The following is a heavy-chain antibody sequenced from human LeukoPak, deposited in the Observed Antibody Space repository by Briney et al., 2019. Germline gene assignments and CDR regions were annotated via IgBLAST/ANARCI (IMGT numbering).Heavy chain of an antibody. CDR2: IIPIFGTA. Sequence: GSSVKVSCKASGGTFSSYAISWVRQAPGQGLEWMGGIIPIFGTANHAQKFQGRVTITTDESTSTAYMELSSLRSGDTAVYYCARGPTSRDGYKYFDYWGQGTLVTVSS. J-gene: IGHJ4*02. CDR1: GGTFSSYA. CDR3: ARGPTSRDGYKYFDY. V-gene: IGHV1-69*05. D-gene: IGHD5-24*01.